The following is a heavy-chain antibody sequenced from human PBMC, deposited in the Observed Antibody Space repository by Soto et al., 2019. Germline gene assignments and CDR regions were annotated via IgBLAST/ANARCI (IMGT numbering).Heavy chain of an antibody. CDR3: ARDGNRPHLLRYYYYYGMDV. V-gene: IGHV3-48*03. CDR2: ISSSGSTI. J-gene: IGHJ6*02. Sequence: PGGSLRLSCAASGFTFSSYEMNWVRQAPGKGLEWVSYISSSGSTIYYADSVKGRFTISRDNAKNSLYLQMNSLRAEDTAVYYCARDGNRPHLLRYYYYYGMDVWGQGTTVTVSS. D-gene: IGHD1-1*01. CDR1: GFTFSSYE.